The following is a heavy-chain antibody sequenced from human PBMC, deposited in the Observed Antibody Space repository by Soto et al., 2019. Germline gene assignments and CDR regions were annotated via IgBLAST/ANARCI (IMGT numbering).Heavy chain of an antibody. V-gene: IGHV4-31*03. CDR3: ARSLPRGTVFYMDI. CDR2: IYYSGTA. CDR1: GGSITGGFSY. D-gene: IGHD1-26*01. J-gene: IGHJ6*03. Sequence: QLQLRESGPGLVQPAQTLSLTCTVAGGSITGGFSYWTWVRQHPGKGLEWVGHIYYSGTAYYNPSLKSRVALSVDPSQNRFSLKLSSVTAADTAIYFCARSLPRGTVFYMDIWGEGTTVTVSS.